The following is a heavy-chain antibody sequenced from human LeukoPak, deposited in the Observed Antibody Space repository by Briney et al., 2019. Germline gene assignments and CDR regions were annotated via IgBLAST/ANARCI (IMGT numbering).Heavy chain of an antibody. V-gene: IGHV4-34*01. CDR3: ARGEVDTAMVPVYYYGMDV. CDR1: GGSFSGYY. CDR2: INHSGST. J-gene: IGHJ6*02. Sequence: PSETLSLTCAVYGGSFSGYYRSWIRQPPGKGLEWIGEINHSGSTNYNPSLKSRVTISVDTSKNQFSLKLSSVTAADTAVYYCARGEVDTAMVPVYYYGMDVWGQGTTVTVSS. D-gene: IGHD5-18*01.